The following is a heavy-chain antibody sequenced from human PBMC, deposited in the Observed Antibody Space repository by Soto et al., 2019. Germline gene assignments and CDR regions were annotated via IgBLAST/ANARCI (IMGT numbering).Heavy chain of an antibody. CDR3: ARGPDLGWD. Sequence: QVQLQESGPGLVKPSGTLSLTCAVSGGSISSSHWWSWVRQPPGKGLEWIGEIYHSGTTNYNPSLKSRLNISIYKSKTQISLILSSVTAADTAVYYCARGPDLGWDWGQGTLVTVSS. CDR2: IYHSGTT. V-gene: IGHV4-4*02. CDR1: GGSISSSHW. J-gene: IGHJ4*02. D-gene: IGHD2-21*01.